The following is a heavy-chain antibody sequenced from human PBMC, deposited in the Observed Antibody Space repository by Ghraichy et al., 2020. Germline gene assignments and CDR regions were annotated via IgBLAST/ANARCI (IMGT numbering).Heavy chain of an antibody. CDR3: ARVNGWYFDL. CDR1: GGSISTYH. J-gene: IGHJ2*01. D-gene: IGHD1-1*01. V-gene: IGHV4-59*01. CDR2: IYYDGYS. Sequence: SETLSLTCTVSGGSISTYHWSWIRQPPGKGLEWLGYIYYDGYSNYIPSLESRLTFSIDRLKNQFSLNLKSVTAADTAVYYCARVNGWYFDLWGRGTLVTVSS.